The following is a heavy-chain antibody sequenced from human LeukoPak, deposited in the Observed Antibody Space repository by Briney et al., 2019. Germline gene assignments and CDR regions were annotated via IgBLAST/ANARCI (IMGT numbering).Heavy chain of an antibody. D-gene: IGHD5-18*01. V-gene: IGHV4-4*07. Sequence: SETLSLTCTVSGASISSYYWSWIRQPAGKGLEWIGRIHTSGSTNYSPSLKSRVTMSVDTSKNQFSLKLSSVTAADTAVYYCAIHVDTAMVTETRWFDPWGQGTLVTVSS. J-gene: IGHJ5*02. CDR2: IHTSGST. CDR1: GASISSYY. CDR3: AIHVDTAMVTETRWFDP.